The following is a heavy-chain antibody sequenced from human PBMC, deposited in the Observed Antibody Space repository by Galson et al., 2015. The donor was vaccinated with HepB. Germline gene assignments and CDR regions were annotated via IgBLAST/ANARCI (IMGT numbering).Heavy chain of an antibody. V-gene: IGHV4-38-2*02. CDR2: IYHGETT. D-gene: IGHD5-18*01. J-gene: IGHJ4*02. Sequence: LSLTCAVTGYSISDGYFWGWIRQPPGKGLVWVGSIYHGETTYYNPSLESRVTISFDTSKNQFSLKLISVSAADTAVYYCARDTYYNYGSFDLWGQGTLVTVSS. CDR3: ARDTYYNYGSFDL. CDR1: GYSISDGYF.